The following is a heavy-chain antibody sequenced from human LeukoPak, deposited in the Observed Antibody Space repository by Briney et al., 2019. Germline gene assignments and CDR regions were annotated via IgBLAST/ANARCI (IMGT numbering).Heavy chain of an antibody. CDR2: INHSGST. CDR3: AKAPPTNLTVTTGY. CDR1: GGSFSGYY. J-gene: IGHJ4*02. Sequence: SETLSLTCAVYGGSFSGYYWSWIRQPPGKGLEWIGEINHSGSTNYNPSLKSRVTISVDTSKNQFSLKLSSVTAADTAVYYCAKAPPTNLTVTTGYWGQGTLVTVSS. V-gene: IGHV4-34*01. D-gene: IGHD4-11*01.